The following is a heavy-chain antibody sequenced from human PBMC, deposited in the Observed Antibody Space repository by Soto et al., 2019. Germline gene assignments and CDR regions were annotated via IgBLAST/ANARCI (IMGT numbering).Heavy chain of an antibody. D-gene: IGHD6-19*01. CDR2: TYYRSKWYN. V-gene: IGHV6-1*01. CDR1: GDSVSGKSAA. J-gene: IGHJ4*02. CDR3: ARDHDHGSGWYVIDF. Sequence: SQTLSLTCAISGDSVSGKSAAWNWIRQSPSRGLEWLGRTYYRSKWYNEYALSVKSRISIKPDTSKNHFSLQLDSVTPDDTAVYSCARDHDHGSGWYVIDFWAQGTLVPVSS.